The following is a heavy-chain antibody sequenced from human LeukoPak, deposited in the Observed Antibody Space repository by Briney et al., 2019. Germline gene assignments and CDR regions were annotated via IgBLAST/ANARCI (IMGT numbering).Heavy chain of an antibody. CDR1: GGSISTYY. Sequence: PSETLSLTCTVSGGSISTYYWSWIRQPPGKGLEWIGYIYYSGTTNYNPSLKSRVTISVDTSKNQFSLNLSSVTAADTAVYYCARTAYARFFDLWGRGTLVTVSS. CDR2: IYYSGTT. J-gene: IGHJ2*01. CDR3: ARTAYARFFDL. D-gene: IGHD2-21*01. V-gene: IGHV4-59*01.